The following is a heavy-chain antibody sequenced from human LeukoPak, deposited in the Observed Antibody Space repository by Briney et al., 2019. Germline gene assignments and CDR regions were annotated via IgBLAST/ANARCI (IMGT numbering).Heavy chain of an antibody. J-gene: IGHJ4*02. V-gene: IGHV3-30*02. CDR1: GFTFSSYV. Sequence: PGGSLRLSCAASGFTFSSYVMHWVRQAPGKGLEWVAFIRYDGSNKYYADSVKGRFTISRDNSKNTLYLQMNSLRAEDTAVYYCATNDYGDLHRPFDYWGQGTLVTVSS. D-gene: IGHD4-17*01. CDR2: IRYDGSNK. CDR3: ATNDYGDLHRPFDY.